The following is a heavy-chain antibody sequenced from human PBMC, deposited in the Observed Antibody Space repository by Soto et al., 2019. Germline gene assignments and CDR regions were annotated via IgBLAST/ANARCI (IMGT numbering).Heavy chain of an antibody. CDR1: GFTFSSYG. D-gene: IGHD6-19*01. CDR2: ISYDRSNK. CDR3: AKDRERRCRIAVAANLEY. Sequence: PGGSLRLSCAASGFTFSSYGMHWVRQAPGKGLERVAVISYDRSNKYYADSVKGRFTISRDNSKTTLYLQMNSLRAEDSVVYNCAKDRERRCRIAVAANLEYWDRGT. V-gene: IGHV3-30*18. J-gene: IGHJ4*02.